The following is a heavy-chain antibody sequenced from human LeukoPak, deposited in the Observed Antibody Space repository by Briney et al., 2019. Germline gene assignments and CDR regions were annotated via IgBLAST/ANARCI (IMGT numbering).Heavy chain of an antibody. CDR3: ARVRYDSSGYYADDASDI. D-gene: IGHD3-22*01. V-gene: IGHV3-23*01. Sequence: GGSLRLSCAASGFTFSSYAMSWVRQAPGKGLEWVSAISGSGGSTYYADSVKGRFTISRDNAKNSLYLQMNSLRAEDTAVYYCARVRYDSSGYYADDASDIWGQGTMVTVSS. CDR2: ISGSGGST. CDR1: GFTFSSYA. J-gene: IGHJ3*02.